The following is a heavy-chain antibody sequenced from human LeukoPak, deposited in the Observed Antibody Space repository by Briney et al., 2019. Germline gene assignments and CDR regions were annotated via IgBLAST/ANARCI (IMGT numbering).Heavy chain of an antibody. V-gene: IGHV3-33*01. CDR3: ARGPRIVYASYFDY. CDR2: IWYDGSDK. J-gene: IGHJ4*02. Sequence: GRSLRLSCAASGFTFSSYGMHWVRQAPGKGLEWVAVIWYDGSDKYYADSVRGRFTISRDNSKSTLYLQMNSLTAEDTAVYYCARGPRIVYASYFDYWGQGTLVTVSS. D-gene: IGHD2-8*01. CDR1: GFTFSSYG.